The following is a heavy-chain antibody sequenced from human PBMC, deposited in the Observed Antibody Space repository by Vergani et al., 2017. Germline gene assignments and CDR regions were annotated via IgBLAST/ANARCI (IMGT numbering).Heavy chain of an antibody. V-gene: IGHV3-7*01. CDR3: VRDFRRNDNVFHH. D-gene: IGHD5-24*01. J-gene: IGHJ4*02. CDR1: GFSLSRCW. Sequence: EVQLVESGGGLVQPGGSLRLSCAASGFSLSRCWMSWVRQAPEKGLEWVAHISPDGSATSYVDSVKGRFTISRDNTKNSLSLQMCGLRVEDTAVYFCVRDFRRNDNVFHHWGQGTLITVSS. CDR2: ISPDGSAT.